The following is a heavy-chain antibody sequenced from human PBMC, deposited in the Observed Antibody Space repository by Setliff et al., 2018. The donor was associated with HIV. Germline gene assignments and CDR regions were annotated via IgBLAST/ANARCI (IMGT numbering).Heavy chain of an antibody. CDR3: ARAMKYSYGYVHDAFDI. V-gene: IGHV4-39*01. D-gene: IGHD5-18*01. CDR1: GGPISSSSYN. J-gene: IGHJ3*02. CDR2: IYYSGST. Sequence: SETLSLTCTVSGGPISSSSYNWGWIRQPPGKGLEWIGSIYYSGSTHYTPSLKSRVTMSVDTSKNQFSLKLSSVTAADTAVYYCARAMKYSYGYVHDAFDIWGQGTMVTVSS.